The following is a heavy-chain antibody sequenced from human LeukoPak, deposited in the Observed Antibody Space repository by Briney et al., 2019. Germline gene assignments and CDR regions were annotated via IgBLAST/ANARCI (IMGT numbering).Heavy chain of an antibody. J-gene: IGHJ4*02. CDR1: GFTFSSYS. CDR2: ISSSSSYI. V-gene: IGHV3-21*01. Sequence: GGSLRLSCAASGFTFSSYSMNWVRQAPGKGLEWVSSISSSSSYIYYADSVKGRFTISRDNAKNSLYLQMNSLRAEDTAVYYCARGCSGGSCYRLDHWGQGTLVTVSS. D-gene: IGHD2-15*01. CDR3: ARGCSGGSCYRLDH.